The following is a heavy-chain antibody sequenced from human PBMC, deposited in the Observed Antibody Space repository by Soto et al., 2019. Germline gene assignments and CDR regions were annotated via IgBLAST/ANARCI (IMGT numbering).Heavy chain of an antibody. CDR1: GGTFSSHG. D-gene: IGHD3-10*01. CDR2: IIPIFGTA. Sequence: QVQLVQSGAEVKKPGSSVKVSCKASGGTFSSHGISRVRHAPGQGLEWMGGIIPIFGTANYAQKFQGRVTIIADESTSTAYMELSSLRSEDTAVYYCARPGGRWDYYNGMDVWGQGTTVTVSS. CDR3: ARPGGRWDYYNGMDV. J-gene: IGHJ6*02. V-gene: IGHV1-69*12.